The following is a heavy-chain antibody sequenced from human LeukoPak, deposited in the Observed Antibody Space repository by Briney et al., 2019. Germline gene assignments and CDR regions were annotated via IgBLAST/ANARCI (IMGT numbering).Heavy chain of an antibody. CDR2: ISAYNGNT. J-gene: IGHJ4*02. V-gene: IGHV1-18*01. D-gene: IGHD3-3*01. Sequence: ASVKVSCKASGYTFTSYGISWVRQAPGQGLEWMGWISAYNGNTNYAQKLQGRVTMTTDTSTSTAYMELRSLRSDDTAVYYCARGAHYDFWSGDPTYYFDYWGRGTLVTVSS. CDR1: GYTFTSYG. CDR3: ARGAHYDFWSGDPTYYFDY.